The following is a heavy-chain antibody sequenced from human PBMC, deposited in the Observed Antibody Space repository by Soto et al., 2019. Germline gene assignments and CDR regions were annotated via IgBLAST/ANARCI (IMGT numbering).Heavy chain of an antibody. J-gene: IGHJ4*02. CDR2: ISSSGGGT. CDR1: GFTFRTYV. D-gene: IGHD4-4*01. CDR3: AKSSNSGLYYFDY. V-gene: IGHV3-23*01. Sequence: GGSLRLSCAASGFTFRTYVMSWVRQAPGKGLEWVSGISSSGGGTYYADSVKGRFTISRDNSKNILYLQMNSLRAEDTAVYYCAKSSNSGLYYFDYWGPGTLVTVSS.